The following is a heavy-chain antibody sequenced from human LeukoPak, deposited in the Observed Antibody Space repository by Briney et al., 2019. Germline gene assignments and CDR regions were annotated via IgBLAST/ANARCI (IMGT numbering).Heavy chain of an antibody. V-gene: IGHV4-34*01. CDR3: ARAVMVRGTWGMDV. CDR2: INHSGST. D-gene: IGHD3-10*01. CDR1: GGSFSGYY. Sequence: PSETLSLTCAVYGGSFSGYYWSWIRQPPGQGLEWMGEINHSGSTNYNPSLKSRVTLSVDTSNNQSSLKLSSVTAADTAVYYCARAVMVRGTWGMDVWGQGTTVTVSS. J-gene: IGHJ6*02.